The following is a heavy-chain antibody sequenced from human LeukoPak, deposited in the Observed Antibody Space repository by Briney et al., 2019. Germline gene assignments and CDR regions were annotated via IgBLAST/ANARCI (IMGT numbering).Heavy chain of an antibody. V-gene: IGHV3-33*01. J-gene: IGHJ6*02. CDR1: GFTFRSHG. Sequence: QPGGSLRLSCVASGFTFRSHGMHWVRPAPGRGLEWVALIAFDGSNKYYADSVRGRFTISRDNSKDTLDLQMNSLRAEDTALYYCARWNGGDPVGGLDVWGQGTTVTVSS. CDR3: ARWNGGDPVGGLDV. D-gene: IGHD2-21*02. CDR2: IAFDGSNK.